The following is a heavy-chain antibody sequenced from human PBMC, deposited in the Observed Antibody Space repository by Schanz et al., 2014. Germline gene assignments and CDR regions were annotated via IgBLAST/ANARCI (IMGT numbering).Heavy chain of an antibody. CDR3: ARGTMPGTFDI. Sequence: QVHLVQSGAEVHKPGASLKISCKASGYTFTNFFLHWVRQAPGQGLEWMGMINPSGGSTTYAQKFQGRVTMTRDTSTSTVYMELSSLRYEDTALYYCARGTMPGTFDIWGQGTMVTVSS. CDR1: GYTFTNFF. D-gene: IGHD2-2*01. V-gene: IGHV1-46*01. CDR2: INPSGGST. J-gene: IGHJ3*02.